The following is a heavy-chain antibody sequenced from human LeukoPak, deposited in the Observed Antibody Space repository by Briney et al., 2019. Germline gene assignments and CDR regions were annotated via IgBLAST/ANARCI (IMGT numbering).Heavy chain of an antibody. Sequence: GSSVKVSCKASGDTLSTHAISWVRQAPGQALEWMGGILPVSDSANYAQKFQGRVSMTTDESTSSTFMQLSSLTSEDTAVYYCAREEPRTYYFDYWGQGTLVAVSS. D-gene: IGHD1-14*01. J-gene: IGHJ4*02. V-gene: IGHV1-69*05. CDR2: ILPVSDSA. CDR1: GDTLSTHA. CDR3: AREEPRTYYFDY.